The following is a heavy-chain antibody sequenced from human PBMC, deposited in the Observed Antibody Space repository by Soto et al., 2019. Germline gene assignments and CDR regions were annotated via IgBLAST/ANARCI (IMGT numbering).Heavy chain of an antibody. Sequence: PSETLSLTCTISGGSISSSSYYWGWIRQPPGKGLEWIGSIYYSGSTYYNPSLKSRVTISVDTSKNQFSLKLSSVTAADTAVYYCARDTAPSDFWGQGTTVTVSS. J-gene: IGHJ6*02. D-gene: IGHD4-17*01. V-gene: IGHV4-39*02. CDR1: GGSISSSSYY. CDR3: ARDTAPSDF. CDR2: IYYSGST.